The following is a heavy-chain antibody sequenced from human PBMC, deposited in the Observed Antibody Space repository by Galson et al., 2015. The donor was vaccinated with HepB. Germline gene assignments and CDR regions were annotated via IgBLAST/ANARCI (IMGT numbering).Heavy chain of an antibody. Sequence: SLRLSCAASGFTFSSYSMNWVRQAPGKGLEWVSSISSSSSYIYYADSVKGRFTISRDNAKNSLYLQMNSLRAEDTAVYYCAREGSDRRFGELAFDYWGQGTLVTVSS. CDR3: AREGSDRRFGELAFDY. D-gene: IGHD3-10*01. V-gene: IGHV3-21*01. CDR2: ISSSSSYI. CDR1: GFTFSSYS. J-gene: IGHJ4*02.